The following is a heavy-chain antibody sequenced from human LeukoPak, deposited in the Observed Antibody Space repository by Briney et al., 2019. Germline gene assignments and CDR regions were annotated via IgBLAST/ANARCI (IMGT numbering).Heavy chain of an antibody. V-gene: IGHV6-1*01. CDR2: TYYKSKSYK. Sequence: SQTLSLTCVISGDSVSSNSTSWNWIRQSPSRGLEWLGRTYYKSKSYKDYAVSVKSRISITPDTSKKQFSLQLNSVTPEDTAMYYCAIGMRAHSNFPYFDYWGQGSRVTVSS. J-gene: IGHJ4*02. CDR3: AIGMRAHSNFPYFDY. CDR1: GDSVSSNSTS. D-gene: IGHD4-11*01.